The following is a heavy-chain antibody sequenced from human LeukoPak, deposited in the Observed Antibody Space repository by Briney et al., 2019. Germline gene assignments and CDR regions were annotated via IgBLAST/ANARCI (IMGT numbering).Heavy chain of an antibody. CDR3: ARDFWSGSNWFDP. J-gene: IGHJ5*02. CDR2: ISTSGSTT. Sequence: GGSLRLSCAASGFTFSDYEINWVRQAPGKGLEWISCISTSGSTTYYADSVKGRFTISRDNAKNSLYLQMNSLRAEDTAVYYCARDFWSGSNWFDPWGQGTLVTVSS. CDR1: GFTFSDYE. D-gene: IGHD3-3*01. V-gene: IGHV3-48*03.